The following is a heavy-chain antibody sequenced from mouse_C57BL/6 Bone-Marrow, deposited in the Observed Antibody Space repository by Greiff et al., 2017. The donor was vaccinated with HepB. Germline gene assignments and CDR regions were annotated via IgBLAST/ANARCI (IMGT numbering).Heavy chain of an antibody. D-gene: IGHD4-1*01. J-gene: IGHJ1*03. CDR3: ARGVGRGYWYFDV. CDR1: GFTFSDYG. CDR2: ISSGSSTI. Sequence: EVKLMESGGGLVKPGGSLKLSCAASGFTFSDYGMHWVRQAPEKGLEWVAYISSGSSTIYYADTVKGRFTISRDNAKNTLFLQMTSLRSEDTAMYYCARGVGRGYWYFDVWGTGTTVTVSS. V-gene: IGHV5-17*01.